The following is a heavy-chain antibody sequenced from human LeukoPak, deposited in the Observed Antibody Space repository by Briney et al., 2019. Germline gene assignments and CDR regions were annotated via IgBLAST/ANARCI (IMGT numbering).Heavy chain of an antibody. CDR1: GYTFTGYY. CDR2: IIPNSGGT. D-gene: IGHD3-22*01. J-gene: IGHJ4*02. CDR3: ARDDYYDSSGYPGY. Sequence: ASVKVSCKASGYTFTGYYMHWVRQAPGQGLEWMGWIIPNSGGTNYAQKFQGRVTMTRDTSISTAYMELSRLRSDDTAVYYCARDDYYDSSGYPGYWGQGTLVTVSS. V-gene: IGHV1-2*02.